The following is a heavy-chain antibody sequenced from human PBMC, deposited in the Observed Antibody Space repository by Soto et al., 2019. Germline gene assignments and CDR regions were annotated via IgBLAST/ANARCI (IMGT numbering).Heavy chain of an antibody. D-gene: IGHD2-15*01. Sequence: GGSLRLSCAASGFTFSSYAMSWVRQAPGKGREWVSAISGSGGSTYYADSVKGRFTISRDNSKDTLYLQSNSLRAEDRAVYYCAPRGEILKFWGQGTLVTVSS. CDR3: APRGEILKF. CDR2: ISGSGGST. V-gene: IGHV3-23*01. CDR1: GFTFSSYA. J-gene: IGHJ4*02.